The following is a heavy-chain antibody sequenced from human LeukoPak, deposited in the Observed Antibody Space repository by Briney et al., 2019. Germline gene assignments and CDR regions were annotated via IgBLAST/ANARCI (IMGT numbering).Heavy chain of an antibody. CDR2: IYYSGST. CDR3: ARDQTGDFDY. CDR1: GGSISSYY. Sequence: KSSETLSLXCTVSGGSISSYYWSWIRQPPGKGLEWIGYIYYSGSTNYNPSLKSRVTISVDTSKNQFSLKLSSVTAADTAVYYCARDQTGDFDYWGQGTLVTVSS. V-gene: IGHV4-59*01. J-gene: IGHJ4*02. D-gene: IGHD7-27*01.